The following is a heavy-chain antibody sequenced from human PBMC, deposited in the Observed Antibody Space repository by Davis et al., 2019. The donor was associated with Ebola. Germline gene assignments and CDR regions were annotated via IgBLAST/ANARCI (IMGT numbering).Heavy chain of an antibody. D-gene: IGHD4-17*01. CDR2: ISGSTTYI. CDR1: GFNFKAYT. V-gene: IGHV3-21*06. J-gene: IGHJ4*02. CDR3: VRDYGDYGMFDY. Sequence: PGGSLRLSCTASGFNFKAYTMNWVREVPGKGLEWLPSISGSTTYIHYTDSVKGRFTISRDNAKNSVSLQMDSLRVEDTARYYCVRDYGDYGMFDYWGRGTPVTVSS.